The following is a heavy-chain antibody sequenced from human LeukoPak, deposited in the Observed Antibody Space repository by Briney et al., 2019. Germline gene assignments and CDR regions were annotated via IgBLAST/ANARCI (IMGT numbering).Heavy chain of an antibody. CDR3: ARQGTSFDC. CDR2: IYPGDSDT. J-gene: IGHJ4*02. Sequence: GESLKISCQGSGARFTTCWIGWVRQMPGKGLECMGIIYPGDSDTRYSPSFQGQVTISADKSINTAYLQWSSLKASDTAMYYCARQGTSFDCWGQGTLVTVSS. CDR1: GARFTTCW. V-gene: IGHV5-51*01. D-gene: IGHD3-10*01.